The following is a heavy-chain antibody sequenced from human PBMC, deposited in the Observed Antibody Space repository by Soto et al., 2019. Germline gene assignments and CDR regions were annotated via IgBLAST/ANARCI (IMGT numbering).Heavy chain of an antibody. D-gene: IGHD3-10*01. V-gene: IGHV4-31*03. Sequence: QVQLQESGPGLVKPSQTLSLTCTVSGGSISSGGYYWSWIRQHPGKGLEWIGYLYYSGSTYYNPAHESRVTRAEDTAKNQCSLKLSSVTAADTAVYYWARSGRVRGVSMPGGYWFDPWGQGALVTGSS. J-gene: IGHJ5*02. CDR1: GGSISSGGYY. CDR2: LYYSGST. CDR3: ARSGRVRGVSMPGGYWFDP.